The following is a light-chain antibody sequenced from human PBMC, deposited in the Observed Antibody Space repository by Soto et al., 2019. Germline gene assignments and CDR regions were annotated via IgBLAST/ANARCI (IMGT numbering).Light chain of an antibody. CDR3: QQHTNGPSTT. J-gene: IGKJ5*01. Sequence: EIVLTQSPATLSLSPGERATLSCRASQSVSSYLAWYQHKPGQAPRLLIHDASNRATGIPARFSGSGSGTDFTLTISSLEAEDFAVYYCQQHTNGPSTTCGQGTRLEIK. CDR1: QSVSSY. V-gene: IGKV3-11*01. CDR2: DAS.